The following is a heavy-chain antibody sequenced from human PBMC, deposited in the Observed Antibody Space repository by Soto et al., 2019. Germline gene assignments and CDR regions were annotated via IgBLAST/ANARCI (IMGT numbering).Heavy chain of an antibody. V-gene: IGHV4-31*03. J-gene: IGHJ5*02. Sequence: QVQLQESGPGLVKPSQTLSLTCTVSGGSISSGGYYWNWIRQHPGKGLEWIGYIYYSGSTYYNPSLTRRVSISVDTSKNHFSLKLTSVTAAATAVYYCARSVFPWGRGTLVTVSS. CDR2: IYYSGST. CDR1: GGSISSGGYY. CDR3: ARSVFP.